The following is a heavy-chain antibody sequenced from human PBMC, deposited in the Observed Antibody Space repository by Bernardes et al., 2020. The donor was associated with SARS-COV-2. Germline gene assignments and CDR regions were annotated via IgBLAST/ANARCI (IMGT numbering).Heavy chain of an antibody. V-gene: IGHV4-39*01. J-gene: IGHJ4*02. Sequence: SETLSLTCTVSGASISSSNYYWGWIRQPPGKGLEWIGSIYYSGSTYYNASLKSRVTISVDTSKNQFSLKLSSVTAADTAVYYCADGEYSSKWIWFDDWGQGTLVTVSS. CDR3: ADGEYSSKWIWFDD. CDR2: IYYSGST. D-gene: IGHD6-19*01. CDR1: GASISSSNYY.